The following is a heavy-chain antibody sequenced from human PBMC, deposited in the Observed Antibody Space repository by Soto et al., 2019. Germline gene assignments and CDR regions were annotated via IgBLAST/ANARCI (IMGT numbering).Heavy chain of an antibody. J-gene: IGHJ4*02. D-gene: IGHD1-1*01. CDR2: IYYSGST. CDR1: GGSISSYY. V-gene: IGHV4-59*01. Sequence: PSETLSLTCTVSGGSISSYYWSWIRQPPGKGLEWIGYIYYSGSTNYNPSLKSRVIISVDTSKNQFSLKLSSVTAADTAVYYCARVRDWNYFDYWGQGTLVTVSS. CDR3: ARVRDWNYFDY.